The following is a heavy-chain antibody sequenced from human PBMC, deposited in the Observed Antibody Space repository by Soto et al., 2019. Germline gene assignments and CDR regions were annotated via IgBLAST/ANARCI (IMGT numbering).Heavy chain of an antibody. V-gene: IGHV4-4*07. CDR3: ARGMTPPGAPAWYYFDS. J-gene: IGHJ4*02. Sequence: QVQLQESGPGLMKPSETLSLTCTVSGASITGSSYWSWIRQPAGKGLEWIGRFSLSGTTNYNPSLRSRVTMSADVSKNQFSLRLTSGTAADTALYYCARGMTPPGAPAWYYFDSWGQGTLVTVSS. CDR1: GASITGSSY. CDR2: FSLSGTT. D-gene: IGHD2-8*02.